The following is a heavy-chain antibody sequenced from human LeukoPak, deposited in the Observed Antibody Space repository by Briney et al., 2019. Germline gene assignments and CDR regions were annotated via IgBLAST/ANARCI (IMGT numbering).Heavy chain of an antibody. Sequence: SETLSLTCTVSGGSVSSSRYYWGWIRQPPGKGLEWIGNVYYSGSTYYNPSLKSRVTISVDTSKNQFSLKLSSVTAADTAVYYCARQLLWFGESISHFDYWGQGTLVTVSS. CDR1: GGSVSSSRYY. J-gene: IGHJ4*02. D-gene: IGHD3-10*01. V-gene: IGHV4-39*01. CDR3: ARQLLWFGESISHFDY. CDR2: VYYSGST.